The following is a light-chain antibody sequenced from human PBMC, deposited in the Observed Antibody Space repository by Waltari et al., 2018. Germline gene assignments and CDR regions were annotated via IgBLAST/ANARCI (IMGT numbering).Light chain of an antibody. Sequence: QSALTQPASVSVSPGQSITISCTGTSSDFGNYNLVSWYQRHPGKPPKLIIYEATKRPSDISNHFSASKSGNTASLTISGLQAEDEADYFCCSYADSNTWVFGGGTRLTVL. CDR1: SSDFGNYNL. CDR3: CSYADSNTWV. J-gene: IGLJ3*02. V-gene: IGLV2-23*01. CDR2: EAT.